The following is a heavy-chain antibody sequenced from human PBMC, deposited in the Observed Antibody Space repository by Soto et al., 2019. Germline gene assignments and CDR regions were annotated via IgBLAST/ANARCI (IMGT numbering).Heavy chain of an antibody. V-gene: IGHV3-30*18. Sequence: LRLSCAASGFTFISYGMHWVRQAPGKGLEWVAVISYDGSNKYYADSVKGRFTISRDNSKNTLYLQMNSLRAEDTAVYYCAKTTVTTGYYYGMDVWGQGTTVTVSS. J-gene: IGHJ6*02. CDR1: GFTFISYG. CDR3: AKTTVTTGYYYGMDV. CDR2: ISYDGSNK. D-gene: IGHD4-17*01.